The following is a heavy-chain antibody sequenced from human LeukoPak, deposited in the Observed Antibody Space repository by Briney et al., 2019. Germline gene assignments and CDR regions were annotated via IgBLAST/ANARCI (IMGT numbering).Heavy chain of an antibody. CDR2: IKQDGSEK. CDR3: ARDHLGKYYYDSSGYYYY. J-gene: IGHJ4*02. CDR1: GFTFSSYW. Sequence: GGSLRLSCAASGFTFSSYWMSWVRQAPGKGLEWVANIKQDGSEKYYVDSVKGRFTISRDNAKNSLYLQMNSLRAEDTAVYYCARDHLGKYYYDSSGYYYYWGQGTLVTVPS. V-gene: IGHV3-7*01. D-gene: IGHD3-22*01.